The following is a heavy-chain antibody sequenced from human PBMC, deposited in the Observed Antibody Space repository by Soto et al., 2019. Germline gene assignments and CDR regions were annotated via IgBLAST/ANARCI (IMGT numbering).Heavy chain of an antibody. V-gene: IGHV1-3*01. J-gene: IGHJ5*02. CDR1: GYIFTSYA. D-gene: IGHD3-3*01. CDR3: EREFWPLNWFDP. CDR2: INAGNGNT. Sequence: ASVKVSCKASGYIFTSYAMHWVRQAPGQRLEWMGWINAGNGNTKYSQKFQGRVTITRDTSASTAYMELSSLRSEDTAVYYCEREFWPLNWFDPWGQGTLVTVSS.